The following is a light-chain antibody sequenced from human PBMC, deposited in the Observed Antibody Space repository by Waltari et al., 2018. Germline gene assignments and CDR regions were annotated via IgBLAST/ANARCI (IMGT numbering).Light chain of an antibody. CDR1: QSVSFF. CDR3: QQSYSTPLFT. Sequence: CRASQSVSFFLNWYHQKPGKAPELLIHSASSLHSGVPSRFSGRGSGTDLILTISGLQPEDFGTYYCQQSYSTPLFTFGQGTRLEIK. J-gene: IGKJ5*01. CDR2: SAS. V-gene: IGKV1-39*01.